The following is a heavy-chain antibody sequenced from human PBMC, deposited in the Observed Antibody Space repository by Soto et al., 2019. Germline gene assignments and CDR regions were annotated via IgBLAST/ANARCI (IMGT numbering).Heavy chain of an antibody. CDR2: INPGNGDT. V-gene: IGHV1-3*01. J-gene: IGHJ4*02. D-gene: IGHD2-8*01. Sequence: QVQLVQSGAEVKKPGASVKVSCKASGYPFTNYALHWVRQAPGQGLEWMGWINPGNGDTKYSQKFQGRVTITRDAPATTADMELSSLKSEDTALYYCARDRNGFEYWGQGTLVTVSS. CDR1: GYPFTNYA. CDR3: ARDRNGFEY.